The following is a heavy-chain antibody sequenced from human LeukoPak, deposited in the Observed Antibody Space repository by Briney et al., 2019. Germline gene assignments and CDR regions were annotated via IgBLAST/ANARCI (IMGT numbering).Heavy chain of an antibody. Sequence: GSLRLSCAASGFTFSSYAMSWVRQAPGKGLEWVSAISGSGGSTYYADSVKGRFTISRDNSKNTLYLQMNSLRAEDTAVYYCAKDGISSGYFDYWGQGTLVTVSS. CDR1: GFTFSSYA. J-gene: IGHJ4*02. D-gene: IGHD3-22*01. V-gene: IGHV3-23*01. CDR2: ISGSGGST. CDR3: AKDGISSGYFDY.